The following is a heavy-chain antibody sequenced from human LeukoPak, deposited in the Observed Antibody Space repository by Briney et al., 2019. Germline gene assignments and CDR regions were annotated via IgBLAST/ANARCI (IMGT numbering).Heavy chain of an antibody. CDR3: ARGQDAAKIRR. V-gene: IGHV4-59*01. Sequence: SETLSLTCTVSDGSISGSYWSWIRHPPGEGLERIGGLHNSGSTLYNLSLKSRVTISVDTSKNQLSLKLTSLTAADTAVYYCARGQDAAKIRRWGQGTLVTVSS. CDR2: LHNSGST. D-gene: IGHD1-1*01. J-gene: IGHJ4*02. CDR1: DGSISGSY.